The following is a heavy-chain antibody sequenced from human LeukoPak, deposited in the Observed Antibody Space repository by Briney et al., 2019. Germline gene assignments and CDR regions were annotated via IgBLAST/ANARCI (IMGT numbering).Heavy chain of an antibody. V-gene: IGHV3-11*04. CDR2: ISSSGYTI. Sequence: GGSLRLSCAASGFTFSDYYMNWIRQAPGKGLEWVSYISSSGYTISYADSVKGRFTISRDNAKKSVFLQMNSLRAEDTAVYYCARDLLYSSFFDYWGQGTLVTVSS. D-gene: IGHD6-19*01. CDR3: ARDLLYSSFFDY. J-gene: IGHJ4*02. CDR1: GFTFSDYY.